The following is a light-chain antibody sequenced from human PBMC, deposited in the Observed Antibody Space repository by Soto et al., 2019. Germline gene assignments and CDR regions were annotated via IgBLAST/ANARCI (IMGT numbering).Light chain of an antibody. CDR2: KAS. CDR1: QTIGTW. CDR3: QQYNDLST. J-gene: IGKJ4*01. Sequence: DIQMTQSPSTLSGSVGDRVTITCRASQTIGTWLAWYQQKPAKAPKLLIYKASTLESGVPSRFSGSGSGTEFTLTISSQQADDFATYYCQQYNDLSTFGGGTRWIS. V-gene: IGKV1-5*03.